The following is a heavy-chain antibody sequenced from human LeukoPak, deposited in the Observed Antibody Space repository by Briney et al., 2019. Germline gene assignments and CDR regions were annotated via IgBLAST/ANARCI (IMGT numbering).Heavy chain of an antibody. V-gene: IGHV4-34*01. D-gene: IGHD3-22*01. CDR2: IYYSGST. Sequence: PSETLSLTCAVYGGSFSGYYWSWIRQPPGKGLEWIGSIYYSGSTYYNPSLKSRVTISLDTSKNQFSLKLSSVTAADTAVYYCARDRSSGYYKGDAFDIWGQGTMVTVSS. CDR1: GGSFSGYY. J-gene: IGHJ3*02. CDR3: ARDRSSGYYKGDAFDI.